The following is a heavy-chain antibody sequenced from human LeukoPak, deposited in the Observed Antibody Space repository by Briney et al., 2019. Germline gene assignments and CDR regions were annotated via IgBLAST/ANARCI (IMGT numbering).Heavy chain of an antibody. D-gene: IGHD1-26*01. J-gene: IGHJ4*02. CDR2: ISKSGDHT. Sequence: PGGSLRLSCAVSGLTFNNYAMSWVRQAPGKGLGWVSAISKSGDHTYYAASAKGRFTIYRDNSKNTQYLQMNSLRAEDTAVYYCAGDRATSYFDYWGQGAPVTISS. CDR1: GLTFNNYA. CDR3: AGDRATSYFDY. V-gene: IGHV3-23*01.